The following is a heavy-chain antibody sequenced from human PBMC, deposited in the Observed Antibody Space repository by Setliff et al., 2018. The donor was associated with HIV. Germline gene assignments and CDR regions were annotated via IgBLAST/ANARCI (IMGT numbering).Heavy chain of an antibody. CDR3: AKGPLHGGFDI. CDR2: SVPDGTRA. V-gene: IGHV3-30*02. J-gene: IGHJ3*02. Sequence: GGSLRLSCAASGITFSSIDIHWVRQAPGRRPEWVAHSVPDGTRAYYSDSVKGRFTISRDNSKNTVYLQMRSLRPDDTAVYHCAKGPLHGGFDIWGQGTMVTVSS. CDR1: GITFSSID. D-gene: IGHD2-15*01.